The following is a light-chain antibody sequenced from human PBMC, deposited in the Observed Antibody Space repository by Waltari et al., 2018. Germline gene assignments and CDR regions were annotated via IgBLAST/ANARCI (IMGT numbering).Light chain of an antibody. Sequence: IVMTQFPDSLAVSLGETATINCRSSQSLFYTSNNKDYLGWYQQKPGLPPKLLIYWASTPESGVPDRFSGSGSVTDFTLTISSLQAEDVAVYYCLQYFDASRTFGQGTKLEIK. CDR3: LQYFDASRT. J-gene: IGKJ2*01. CDR1: QSLFYTSNNKDY. V-gene: IGKV4-1*01. CDR2: WAS.